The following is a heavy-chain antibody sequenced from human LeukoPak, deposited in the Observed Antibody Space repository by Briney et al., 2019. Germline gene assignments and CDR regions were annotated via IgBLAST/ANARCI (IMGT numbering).Heavy chain of an antibody. CDR1: GFIFRSYA. Sequence: GGSLRLSCAASGFIFRSYAMSWVRQAPGKGLEWVSGISISGGRTYYADSVKGRFTISRDNSKNTLYLQMNSLRAEDTAVYYCANYYYDRSGYKNWGQGTLVTVSS. D-gene: IGHD3-22*01. J-gene: IGHJ4*02. CDR3: ANYYYDRSGYKN. V-gene: IGHV3-23*01. CDR2: ISISGGRT.